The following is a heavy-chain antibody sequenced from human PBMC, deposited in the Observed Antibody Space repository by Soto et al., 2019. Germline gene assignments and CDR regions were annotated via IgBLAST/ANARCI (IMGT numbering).Heavy chain of an antibody. CDR2: ISSTGGTT. J-gene: IGHJ6*04. Sequence: GGSLRLSCAASGFTFSNFGMSWVRQPPGKGLEWVSAISSTGGTTYYADSVKGRFTISRDNAKNSLYLQMNSLRAEDTAVYYCARFVRNWNYVFPVRDMDVWGKGTTVTVSS. CDR1: GFTFSNFG. CDR3: ARFVRNWNYVFPVRDMDV. V-gene: IGHV3-23*01. D-gene: IGHD1-7*01.